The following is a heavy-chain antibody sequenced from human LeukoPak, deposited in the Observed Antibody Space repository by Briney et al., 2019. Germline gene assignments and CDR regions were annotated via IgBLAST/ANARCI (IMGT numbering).Heavy chain of an antibody. CDR3: AKAHDSSSLTWDAFDI. J-gene: IGHJ3*02. V-gene: IGHV3-30*18. Sequence: GGSLRLSCAASGFTFSSYGMHWVRQAPGKGLEWVAVISYDGSNKYYADSVKDRFTISRDNSKNTLYLQMNSLRAEDTAVYYCAKAHDSSSLTWDAFDIWGQGTMVTVSS. CDR1: GFTFSSYG. CDR2: ISYDGSNK. D-gene: IGHD6-13*01.